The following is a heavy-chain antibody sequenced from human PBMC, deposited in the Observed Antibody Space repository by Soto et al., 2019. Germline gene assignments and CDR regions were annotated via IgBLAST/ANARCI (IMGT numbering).Heavy chain of an antibody. CDR2: IDPNDSQT. J-gene: IGHJ4*02. D-gene: IGHD6-13*01. V-gene: IGHV5-51*01. CDR3: ARHAGNSWKGDYFDY. CDR1: GYSFSSSW. Sequence: GESLKISCQASGYSFSSSWIGWVRQMPGKGLEWMGIIDPNDSQTIYSPSFQGQVTISADKSIDTAYLQWSSLMTSDTAMYYCARHAGNSWKGDYFDYWGQGALVTVSS.